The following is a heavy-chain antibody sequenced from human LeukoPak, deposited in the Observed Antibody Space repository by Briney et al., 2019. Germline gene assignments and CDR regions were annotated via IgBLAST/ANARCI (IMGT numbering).Heavy chain of an antibody. CDR2: INPNSGGT. D-gene: IGHD3-3*01. CDR3: ARAAYYDFWSEYNWFDP. CDR1: GYTFTGYY. Sequence: GASVKVSCKASGYTFTGYYMHWVRQAPGQGLEWMGRINPNSGGTNYAQKFQGRVTMTRDTSISTAYMELSRLRSDDTAVYYRARAAYYDFWSEYNWFDPWGQGTLVTVSS. V-gene: IGHV1-2*06. J-gene: IGHJ5*02.